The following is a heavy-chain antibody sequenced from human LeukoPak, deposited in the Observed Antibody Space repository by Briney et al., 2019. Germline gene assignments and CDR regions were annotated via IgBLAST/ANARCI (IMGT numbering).Heavy chain of an antibody. CDR1: GGSISSSSYY. J-gene: IGHJ3*02. Sequence: SETLSLTCTVSGGSISSSSYYWGWIRQPPGKGLEWIGSIYYSGSTYYDPSLKSRVTISVDTSKNQFSLKLSSVTAADTAVYYCARVTYYDSGAFDIWGQGTMVTVSS. CDR2: IYYSGST. V-gene: IGHV4-39*07. D-gene: IGHD3-22*01. CDR3: ARVTYYDSGAFDI.